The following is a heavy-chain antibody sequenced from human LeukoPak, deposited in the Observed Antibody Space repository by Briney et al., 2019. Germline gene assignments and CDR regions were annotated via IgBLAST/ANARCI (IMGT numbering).Heavy chain of an antibody. CDR1: GYTFTSYG. Sequence: ASVKVSCKASGYTFTSYGISWVRQAPGQGLEWMGWISAINGNTNYAQKLQGRVTMTTDTSTSTAYMELSSLSSDDTAVYYCARDLLVVAGTEEWFSVLWGQGALVTVSS. CDR3: ARDLLVVAGTEEWFSVL. D-gene: IGHD6-19*01. CDR2: ISAINGNT. J-gene: IGHJ4*02. V-gene: IGHV1-18*01.